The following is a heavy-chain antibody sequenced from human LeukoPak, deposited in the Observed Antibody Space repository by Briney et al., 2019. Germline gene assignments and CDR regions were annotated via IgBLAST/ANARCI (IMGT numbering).Heavy chain of an antibody. D-gene: IGHD1-26*01. V-gene: IGHV1-2*02. CDR1: GYTFTGYY. Sequence: ASVKVSCKASGYTFTGYYMHWVRQAPGQGLEWMGWINPNSGGTNYAQKFQGRVTMTRDTSISTAYMELSRLRSDDTAVYYCARDRRYSGSYWYRWFDPWGQGTLVTVSS. CDR3: ARDRRYSGSYWYRWFDP. J-gene: IGHJ5*02. CDR2: INPNSGGT.